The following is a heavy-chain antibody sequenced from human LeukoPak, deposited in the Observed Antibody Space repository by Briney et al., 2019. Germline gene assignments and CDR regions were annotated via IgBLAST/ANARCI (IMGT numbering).Heavy chain of an antibody. Sequence: SGTLSLTCAVSGGSISSSNWWSWVRQPPGKGLEWIGEIYHSGSTNYNPSLKSRVTISVDKSKNQFSLKLSSVTAADTAVYYCASRPYYDILTGYLGYFDYWGQGTLVTVSS. CDR3: ASRPYYDILTGYLGYFDY. V-gene: IGHV4-4*02. D-gene: IGHD3-9*01. CDR1: GGSISSSNW. J-gene: IGHJ4*02. CDR2: IYHSGST.